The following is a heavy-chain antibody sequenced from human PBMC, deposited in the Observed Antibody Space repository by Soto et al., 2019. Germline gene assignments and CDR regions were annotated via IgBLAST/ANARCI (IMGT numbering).Heavy chain of an antibody. J-gene: IGHJ4*02. CDR3: ARPPGYISDWYYFDL. V-gene: IGHV1-2*02. Sequence: QVQLVQSGAEVKKPGASVKVSCEASGYTFIDYYMHWVRQAPGQGFEWMGRISPKSGGTNYAQKCQGRVTMTWDTSLNTADMELSSLMSEDTAVYYCARPPGYISDWYYFDLWGQGTLVTVSS. CDR1: GYTFIDYY. CDR2: ISPKSGGT. D-gene: IGHD6-19*01.